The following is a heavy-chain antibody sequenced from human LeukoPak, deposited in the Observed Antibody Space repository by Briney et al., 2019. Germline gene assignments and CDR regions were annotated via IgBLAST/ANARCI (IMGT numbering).Heavy chain of an antibody. Sequence: PGGSLRLSCSASGCTFSSYPLSWVRQAPGKELEWVSTISVGGDTYYADSLGGRFTISRDNSKNTLYLQMNSLRADDTAIYYCMRGISSPDYWGQGTLVTVSS. CDR3: MRGISSPDY. CDR2: ISVGGDT. V-gene: IGHV3-23*01. CDR1: GCTFSSYP. D-gene: IGHD6-13*01. J-gene: IGHJ4*02.